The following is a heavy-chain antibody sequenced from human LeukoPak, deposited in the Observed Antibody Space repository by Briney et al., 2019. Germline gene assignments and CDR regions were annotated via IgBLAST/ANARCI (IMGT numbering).Heavy chain of an antibody. CDR3: AREYGYCSGGRCPPQVDSYYYYYYGMDV. CDR2: ISNDGITR. CDR1: GFTFNQYV. Sequence: GRSLRLSCAASGFTFNQYVIHWARQAPGKGLEWVAFISNDGITRFYATSVKGRCTISRDNSKNTVYLQLSSLRVEDMALYYCAREYGYCSGGRCPPQVDSYYYYYYGMDVWGQGTTVTVSS. D-gene: IGHD2-15*01. V-gene: IGHV3-30*04. J-gene: IGHJ6*02.